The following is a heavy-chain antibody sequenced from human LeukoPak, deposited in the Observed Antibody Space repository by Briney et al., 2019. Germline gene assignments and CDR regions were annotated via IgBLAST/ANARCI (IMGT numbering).Heavy chain of an antibody. V-gene: IGHV4-38-2*02. CDR2: IYHSGST. CDR3: ARDSKRYYDFWSGSKRTSGEFDY. Sequence: SETLSLTCTVSGYSISSGYYWGWIRQPPGKGLEWIGSIYHSGSTYYNPSLKSRVTISVDTSKNQFSLKLSSVTAADTAVYYCARDSKRYYDFWSGSKRTSGEFDYWGQGTLVTVPS. D-gene: IGHD3-3*01. J-gene: IGHJ4*02. CDR1: GYSISSGYY.